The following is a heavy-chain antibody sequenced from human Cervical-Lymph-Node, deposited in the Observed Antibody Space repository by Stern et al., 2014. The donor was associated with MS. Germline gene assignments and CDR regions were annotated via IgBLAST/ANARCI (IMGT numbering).Heavy chain of an antibody. Sequence: VQLVQSGAEVTKPGSSVKGSCKASGGTFSKFPSSWVRQAPGQGLEWMGGVFPVFGTPTYAQEFRGRVTITAYVSTSTVYMELSSLRSDDTAVYYCALSSETSDRWYSLGYDLWGQGTLVTVSS. D-gene: IGHD6-13*01. CDR2: VFPVFGTP. J-gene: IGHJ5*02. CDR1: GGTFSKFP. CDR3: ALSSETSDRWYSLGYDL. V-gene: IGHV1-69*01.